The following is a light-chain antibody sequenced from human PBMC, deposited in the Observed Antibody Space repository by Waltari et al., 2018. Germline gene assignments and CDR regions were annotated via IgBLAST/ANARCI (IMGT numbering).Light chain of an antibody. Sequence: QLVLTQSPSASASLGASVKLTCTPTSGHRTTIIPWLTQHPEKGPRYLMNVNSDGSHNKGVGIPDRFSGSSSGAERYLTISSLQSEDEADYYCQTGGHGTWVFGGGTRLTVL. CDR3: QTGGHGTWV. CDR1: SGHRTTI. CDR2: VNSDGSH. V-gene: IGLV4-69*01. J-gene: IGLJ3*02.